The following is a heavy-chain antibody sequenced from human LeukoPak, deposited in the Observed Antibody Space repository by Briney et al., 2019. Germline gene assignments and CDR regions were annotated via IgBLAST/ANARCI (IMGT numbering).Heavy chain of an antibody. J-gene: IGHJ4*02. CDR2: ISTRSDFT. V-gene: IGHV3-21*01. CDR1: GCTFSSYT. CDR3: ARVDSSGYSIHLDY. D-gene: IGHD3-22*01. Sequence: GGSLRLSCAASGCTFSSYTMSWVRLAPGKGLEWVSSISTRSDFTYYADSLKGRFTISRDNAKNSLYLQMNSLRAEDTAVYYCARVDSSGYSIHLDYWGRGTLVTVSS.